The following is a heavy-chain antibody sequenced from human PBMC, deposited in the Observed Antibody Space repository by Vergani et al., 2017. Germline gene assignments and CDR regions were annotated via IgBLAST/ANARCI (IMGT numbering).Heavy chain of an antibody. D-gene: IGHD1-1*01. CDR1: EYSFGNYW. CDR3: ARHTTYTDS. Sequence: EVELVQSGPEMRKSGESLKISCKGSEYSFGNYWIGWVRQMPGKGLEWMGIIYPADSDTSYSPSFQGQVTISADKSISTAFLQWDSLKASDTALYYCARHTTYTDSWGQGTLVTVSS. V-gene: IGHV5-51*01. CDR2: IYPADSDT. J-gene: IGHJ4*02.